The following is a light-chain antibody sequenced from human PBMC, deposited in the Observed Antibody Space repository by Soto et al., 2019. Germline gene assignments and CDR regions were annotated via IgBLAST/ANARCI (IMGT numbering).Light chain of an antibody. V-gene: IGKV3-11*01. Sequence: VVLTQSPFTLSWSPGERATLSCRASQSISNYLAWYQQKPGQAPRLLIYDASTRVTGIPARFSGSGSGTDFTLTISSLEPEDFAVYYCQQRGDWPGTFGPGTKVDIK. J-gene: IGKJ3*01. CDR3: QQRGDWPGT. CDR2: DAS. CDR1: QSISNY.